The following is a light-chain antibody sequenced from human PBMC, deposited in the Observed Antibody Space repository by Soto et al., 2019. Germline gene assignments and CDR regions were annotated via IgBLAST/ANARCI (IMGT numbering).Light chain of an antibody. Sequence: EIVMTQSPATLSVSPGERATLSCRASQTVGSNLAWYQQKPGQAPRLLIYGASTRATDIPSRFSGSGSGTDFTLTISSLQPEDFATYFCQQTNSFPLTFGGGTKVEIK. CDR3: QQTNSFPLT. J-gene: IGKJ4*01. V-gene: IGKV3-15*01. CDR2: GAS. CDR1: QTVGSN.